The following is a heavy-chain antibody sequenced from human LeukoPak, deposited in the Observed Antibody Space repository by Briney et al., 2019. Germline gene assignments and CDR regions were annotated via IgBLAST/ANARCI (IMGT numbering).Heavy chain of an antibody. D-gene: IGHD3-9*01. CDR3: ARHPLYDILTGSFDY. CDR2: IYPGDSDT. V-gene: IGHV5-51*01. J-gene: IGHJ4*02. Sequence: LGESLKISCKGSGYSFTSYWIGWVRQMPGKGLEWMGIIYPGDSDTRYSPSFQGQVTISADKSISTAYLQWSSLKAPDTAMYYCARHPLYDILTGSFDYWGQGTLVTVSS. CDR1: GYSFTSYW.